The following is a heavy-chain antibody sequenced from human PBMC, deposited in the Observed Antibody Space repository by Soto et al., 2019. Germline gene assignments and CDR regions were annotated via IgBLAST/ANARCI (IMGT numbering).Heavy chain of an antibody. CDR3: ASELDPYYDFWSVSTRDI. D-gene: IGHD3-3*01. J-gene: IGHJ3*02. CDR2: IYYSGST. CDR1: GGSISSGGYY. V-gene: IGHV4-31*03. Sequence: QVQLQESGPGLVKPSQTLSLNCTVSGGSISSGGYYWSWIRQHPGKGLEWIGYIYYSGSTYYNPSLKSRVTRSVDKSKNQISLKLSSVTAADTAVYYCASELDPYYDFWSVSTRDIWGQGTMVTVSS.